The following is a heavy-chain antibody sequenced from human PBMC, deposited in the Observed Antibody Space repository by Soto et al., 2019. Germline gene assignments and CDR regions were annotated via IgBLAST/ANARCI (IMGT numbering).Heavy chain of an antibody. D-gene: IGHD1-26*01. Sequence: PGGSLRLSCAASGFTFSSYNMNWVRQAPGKGLEWVSYISPSSNTIYYADTVRGRVTFTRDTSAGTVYMQLSSLTSEDTAVYYCARDDSGFSGSHYIDYFNYWGQGALVTVSS. CDR2: ISPSSNTI. J-gene: IGHJ4*02. CDR3: ARDDSGFSGSHYIDYFNY. V-gene: IGHV3-48*01. CDR1: GFTFSSYN.